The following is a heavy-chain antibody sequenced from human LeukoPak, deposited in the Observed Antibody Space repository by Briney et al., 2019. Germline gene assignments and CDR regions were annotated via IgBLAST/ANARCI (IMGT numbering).Heavy chain of an antibody. D-gene: IGHD3-22*01. J-gene: IGHJ3*02. CDR2: ISSSSSYI. Sequence: GGSLRLSCAASGFSFDSFSMNWVRQAPGKGLEWVASISSSSSYIDYVDSLKGRFTISRDNAQNSLYLQMNNLRAEDTAVYYCARGDYYDSSGFTDDAFDIWGQGTMVTVSS. V-gene: IGHV3-21*01. CDR1: GFSFDSFS. CDR3: ARGDYYDSSGFTDDAFDI.